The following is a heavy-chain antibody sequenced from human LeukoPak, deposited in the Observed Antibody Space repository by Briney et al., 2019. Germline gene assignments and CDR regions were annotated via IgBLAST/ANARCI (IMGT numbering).Heavy chain of an antibody. Sequence: NSGGSLRLSCAASGFTFSSYSMNWVRQAPGKGLEWVSSISSSSSYIYYADSVKGRFTISRDNSKNTLYLQMNSLRAEDTAVYYCAKDRILVFRGGVVPNFDYWGQGTLVTVSS. J-gene: IGHJ4*02. CDR2: ISSSSSYI. V-gene: IGHV3-21*01. D-gene: IGHD2-2*01. CDR1: GFTFSSYS. CDR3: AKDRILVFRGGVVPNFDY.